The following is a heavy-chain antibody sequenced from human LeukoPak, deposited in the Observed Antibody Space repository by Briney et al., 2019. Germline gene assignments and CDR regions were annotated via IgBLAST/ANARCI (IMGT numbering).Heavy chain of an antibody. CDR3: AKAPHYRGSGRPEYFQH. V-gene: IGHV3-30*18. J-gene: IGHJ1*01. CDR2: ISYDGSNK. Sequence: GRSLRLSCAASGFTFSSYGMHRVRQAPGKGLEWVAVISYDGSNKYYADSVKGRFTISRDNSKNTLYLQMNSLRAEDTAVYYCAKAPHYRGSGRPEYFQHWGQGTLVTVSS. D-gene: IGHD3-10*01. CDR1: GFTFSSYG.